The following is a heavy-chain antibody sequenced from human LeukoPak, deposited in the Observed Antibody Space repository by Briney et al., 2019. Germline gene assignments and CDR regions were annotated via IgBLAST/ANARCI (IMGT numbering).Heavy chain of an antibody. J-gene: IGHJ4*02. V-gene: IGHV3-30*03. CDR3: ARDLSPVVRASPMGY. D-gene: IGHD3-10*01. Sequence: TGGSLRLSCAASGFSFSIYGMHWVRQSPGKGLEWVALITYDGYYKYYSDSVKGRFTISSDTSKNTLYLQMNSLRAEDTAVYYCARDLSPVVRASPMGYWGQGTLVTVSS. CDR2: ITYDGYYK. CDR1: GFSFSIYG.